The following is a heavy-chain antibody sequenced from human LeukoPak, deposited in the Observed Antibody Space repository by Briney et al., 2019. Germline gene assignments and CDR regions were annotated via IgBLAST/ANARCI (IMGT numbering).Heavy chain of an antibody. Sequence: PSETLSLTCAVYGGSFSGYYWSWIRQPPGKGLEWIGEINHSGSTNYNLSLKSRVTISVDTSKNQFSLKLSSVTAADTAVYYCARRGSGYALTHWGQGTLVTVSS. CDR3: ARRGSGYALTH. V-gene: IGHV4-34*01. CDR2: INHSGST. CDR1: GGSFSGYY. J-gene: IGHJ4*02. D-gene: IGHD5-12*01.